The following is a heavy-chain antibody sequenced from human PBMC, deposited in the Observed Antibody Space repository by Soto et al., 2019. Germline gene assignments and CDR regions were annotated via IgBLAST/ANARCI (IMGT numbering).Heavy chain of an antibody. CDR2: IYYSGST. V-gene: IGHV4-59*12. Sequence: SETLSLTCTVSGGTISSWYWSWIRQPPGKGLEWIGYIYYSGSTNCNPSLKSRVTISVDTSKNQFSLKLSSVTAADTAVYYCARDKITGLFDYWGQGTLVTVSS. CDR3: ARDKITGLFDY. D-gene: IGHD2-8*02. CDR1: GGTISSWY. J-gene: IGHJ4*02.